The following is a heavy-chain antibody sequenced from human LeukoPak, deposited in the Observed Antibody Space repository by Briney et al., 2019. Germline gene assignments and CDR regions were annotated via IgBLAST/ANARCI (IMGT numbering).Heavy chain of an antibody. J-gene: IGHJ6*02. CDR2: ISSSSTI. V-gene: IGHV3-48*02. CDR3: ASSSNGDGMDV. CDR1: GFTFSSYS. Sequence: GGSLRLSCAASGFTFSSYSMNWVRQAPGKGLEWVSYISSSSTIYYADSVKGRFTISRDNAKNSLYLQMNSLRDEDTAVYYCASSSNGDGMDVWGQGTTVTVSS. D-gene: IGHD4-11*01.